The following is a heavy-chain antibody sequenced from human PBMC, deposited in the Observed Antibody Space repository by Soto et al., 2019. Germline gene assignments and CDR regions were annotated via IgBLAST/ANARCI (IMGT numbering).Heavy chain of an antibody. D-gene: IGHD6-6*01. V-gene: IGHV3-33*08. CDR1: GFTFSSYG. J-gene: IGHJ4*02. CDR3: ARALYSSSLVPGY. Sequence: GGSLRLSCAASGFTFSSYGMHWVRQAPGKGLEWVAVIWYDGSNKYYADSVKGRFTISRDNSKNTLYLQMNSLRAEDSDVYYCARALYSSSLVPGYWGQGTLVTVSS. CDR2: IWYDGSNK.